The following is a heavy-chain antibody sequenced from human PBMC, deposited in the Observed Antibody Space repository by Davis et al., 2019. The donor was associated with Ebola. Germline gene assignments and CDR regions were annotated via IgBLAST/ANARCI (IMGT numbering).Heavy chain of an antibody. CDR1: GFTFSTYG. CDR3: AKDLDLVVAATTVFDY. Sequence: GESLKISCAASGFTFSTYGMHWVRQAPGKGLEWVAVIWYDGSNKYYADSVKGRFTISRDNSKNTLYLQMNSLRAEDTAVYYCAKDLDLVVAATTVFDYWGQGTLVTVSS. D-gene: IGHD2-15*01. V-gene: IGHV3-33*06. J-gene: IGHJ4*02. CDR2: IWYDGSNK.